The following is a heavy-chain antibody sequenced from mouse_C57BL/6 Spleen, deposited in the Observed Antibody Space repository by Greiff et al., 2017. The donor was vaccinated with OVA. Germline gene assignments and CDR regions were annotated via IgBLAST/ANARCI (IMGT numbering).Heavy chain of an antibody. CDR2: IYPRDGST. CDR3: AREVTDGDYFDY. Sequence: VQRVESDAELVKPGASVKISCKVSGYTFTDHTIHWMKQRPEQGLEWIGYIYPRDGSTKYNEKFKGKATLTADKSSSTAYMQLNSLTSEDSAVYFCAREVTDGDYFDYWGQGTTLTVSS. D-gene: IGHD2-1*01. CDR1: GYTFTDHT. J-gene: IGHJ2*01. V-gene: IGHV1-78*01.